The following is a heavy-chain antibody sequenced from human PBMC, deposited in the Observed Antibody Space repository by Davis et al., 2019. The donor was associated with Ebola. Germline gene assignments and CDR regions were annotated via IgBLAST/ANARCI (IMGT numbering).Heavy chain of an antibody. Sequence: GESLKISCAASGFTFSSYGMHWVRQAPGKGLEWVAVIWYDGSNKYYADSVKGRFTISRDNSKNTLYLQMNSLRAEDTAVYYCARDHCSSTSCRPYYYYGMDVWGKGTTVTVSS. CDR2: IWYDGSNK. V-gene: IGHV3-33*01. CDR1: GFTFSSYG. J-gene: IGHJ6*04. CDR3: ARDHCSSTSCRPYYYYGMDV. D-gene: IGHD2-2*01.